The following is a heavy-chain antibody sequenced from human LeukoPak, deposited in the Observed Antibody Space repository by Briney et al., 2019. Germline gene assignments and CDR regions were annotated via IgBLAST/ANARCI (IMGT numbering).Heavy chain of an antibody. CDR2: IDHSGST. V-gene: IGHV4-34*01. D-gene: IGHD6-19*01. Sequence: SETLSLTCAVYGASISNYYWNWIRQTPGKGLEWIGEIDHSGSTNYNPSLKSRVTISVDTSKNQFSLKLSSVTAADTDVYYCARRSHSSGWSYWYFDLWGRGTLVTVSS. J-gene: IGHJ2*01. CDR3: ARRSHSSGWSYWYFDL. CDR1: GASISNYY.